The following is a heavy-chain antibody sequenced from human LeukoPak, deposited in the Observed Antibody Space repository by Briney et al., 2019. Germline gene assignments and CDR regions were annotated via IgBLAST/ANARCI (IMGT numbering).Heavy chain of an antibody. J-gene: IGHJ1*01. CDR3: AREGNYYDSSGPPYFQH. CDR2: IYTSGST. CDR1: GGSISSGSYY. Sequence: SQTLSLTCTVSGGSISSGSYYWSWIRQPAGKGLEWIGRIYTSGSTNYNPSLKSRVTISVDTPKNQFSLKLSSVTAADTAVYYCAREGNYYDSSGPPYFQHWGQGTLVTVSS. V-gene: IGHV4-61*02. D-gene: IGHD3-22*01.